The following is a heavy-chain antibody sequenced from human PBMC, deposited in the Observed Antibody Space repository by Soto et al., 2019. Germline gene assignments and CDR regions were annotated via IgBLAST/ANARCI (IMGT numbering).Heavy chain of an antibody. J-gene: IGHJ6*02. Sequence: KPLSLSWAVSGGSIGSYYWSWIRQPQGKGLEWIGYIYYSGSTNYNPSLKSRVTISVDTSKNQFSLKLSSVTAADTAVYYCARAAAAGFYYYYGMDVWGQGTTVTVSS. V-gene: IGHV4-59*01. CDR1: GGSIGSYY. D-gene: IGHD6-13*01. CDR2: IYYSGST. CDR3: ARAAAAGFYYYYGMDV.